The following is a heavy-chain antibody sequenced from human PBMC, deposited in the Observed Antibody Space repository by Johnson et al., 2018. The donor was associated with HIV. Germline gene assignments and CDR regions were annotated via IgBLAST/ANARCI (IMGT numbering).Heavy chain of an antibody. Sequence: VQLVESGGGVVQPGRSLRLSCAASGFTFSSYAMHWVRQAPGKGLEWVAVISYDGSNKYYADSVKGRFTISRDNSKNTLYLQMNSLRAEDTAVYYCAKAPGGGSRSLDAFDIWGQGTMVTVSS. D-gene: IGHD1-26*01. CDR2: ISYDGSNK. CDR1: GFTFSSYA. V-gene: IGHV3-30-3*01. J-gene: IGHJ3*02. CDR3: AKAPGGGSRSLDAFDI.